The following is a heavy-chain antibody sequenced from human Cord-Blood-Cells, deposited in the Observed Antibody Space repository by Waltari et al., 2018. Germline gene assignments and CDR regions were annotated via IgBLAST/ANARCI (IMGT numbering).Heavy chain of an antibody. V-gene: IGHV3-21*01. Sequence: EVQLVESGGGLVKPGGSLRLSCAASGFTYSSYSMNWVRQAPVMVLVWFTSIRSSNSYCYYAGSGKVRFTIARDNAKNSFYPQMNSLRAEDTAVYYCASSRTPFYGMDGWCQGTTVTVSS. CDR3: ASSRTPFYGMDG. D-gene: IGHD2-15*01. CDR1: GFTYSSYS. CDR2: IRSSNSYC. J-gene: IGHJ6*02.